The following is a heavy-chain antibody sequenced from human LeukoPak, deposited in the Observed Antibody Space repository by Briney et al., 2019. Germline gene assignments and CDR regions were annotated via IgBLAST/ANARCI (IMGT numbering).Heavy chain of an antibody. Sequence: ASVKVSCKASGYTFTSYYMHWVRQAPGQGLEWMGIINPSGGSTSYAQKFQGRVTMTRDMSTSTVYMELSSLRSEDTAVYYCARDRGSSWYPYYYYYYWTSGAKGPRSPSP. CDR1: GYTFTSYY. J-gene: IGHJ6*03. V-gene: IGHV1-46*01. D-gene: IGHD6-13*01. CDR2: INPSGGST. CDR3: ARDRGSSWYPYYYYYYWTS.